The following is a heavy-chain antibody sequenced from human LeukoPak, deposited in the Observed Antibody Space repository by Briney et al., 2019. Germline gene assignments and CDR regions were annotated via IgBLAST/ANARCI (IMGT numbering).Heavy chain of an antibody. V-gene: IGHV4-34*01. CDR3: ARGYYYDSSGFDY. CDR1: GGSFSGYY. CDR2: INHSGST. J-gene: IGHJ4*02. D-gene: IGHD3-22*01. Sequence: PSETLSLTCAVYGGSFSGYYWSWIRQPPGKGLERIGEINHSGSTNYNPSLKGRATISVDTSKNQFSLKLSSVTAADTAVYYCARGYYYDSSGFDYWGQGTLVTVSS.